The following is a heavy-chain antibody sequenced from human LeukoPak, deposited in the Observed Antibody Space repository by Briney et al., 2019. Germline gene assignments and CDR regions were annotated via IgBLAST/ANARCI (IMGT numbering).Heavy chain of an antibody. Sequence: GGSLRLSCAASGFTVSSNYMSWVRQAPGKGLEWVSVIYSGASTFYADSVKGRFSISRDNSKNTLYLQINSLRAEDTAVYYCARPRGSYWYFDLWGRGTLVTVSS. CDR1: GFTVSSNY. V-gene: IGHV3-53*01. D-gene: IGHD2-15*01. CDR3: ARPRGSYWYFDL. CDR2: IYSGAST. J-gene: IGHJ2*01.